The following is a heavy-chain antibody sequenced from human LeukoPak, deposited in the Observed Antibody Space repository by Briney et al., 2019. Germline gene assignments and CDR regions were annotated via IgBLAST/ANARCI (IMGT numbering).Heavy chain of an antibody. V-gene: IGHV3-48*03. CDR2: ISSSGSTI. Sequence: GGSLRLSCAASGFTFSSYEMNWVRQAPGKGLEWVSYISSSGSTIYYADSVKGRFTISRDNAKNSLYLQMNSLRAEDTALYYCARAGVGRAFDYWGQGTLVTVSS. J-gene: IGHJ4*02. CDR1: GFTFSSYE. D-gene: IGHD3-10*01. CDR3: ARAGVGRAFDY.